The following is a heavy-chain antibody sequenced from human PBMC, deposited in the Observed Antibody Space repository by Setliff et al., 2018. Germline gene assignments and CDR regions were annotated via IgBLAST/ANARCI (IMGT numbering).Heavy chain of an antibody. CDR3: ARVRSPALLAITNNWFDP. Sequence: ASVKVSCKASGYPFTSYGISWVRQAPGQGLEWMGWISGYNGNTNYAQNLQGRVTMTTDTSTSTAYMELRSLTSDDMAVYYCARVRSPALLAITNNWFDPWGQGTLVTVSS. CDR2: ISGYNGNT. CDR1: GYPFTSYG. D-gene: IGHD3-3*01. V-gene: IGHV1-18*03. J-gene: IGHJ5*02.